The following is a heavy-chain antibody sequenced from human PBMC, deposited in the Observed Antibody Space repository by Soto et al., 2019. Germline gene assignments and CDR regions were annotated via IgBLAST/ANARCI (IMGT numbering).Heavy chain of an antibody. CDR1: GGSFSGYY. Sequence: SETLSLTCAVYGGSFSGYYWSWIRQPPGKGLEWIGEINHSGSTNYNPSLKSRVTISVDTSKNQFSLKLSSLTAADTAVYYCARGYLGAAAGNSFDYWGQGTLVTVSS. V-gene: IGHV4-34*01. CDR3: ARGYLGAAAGNSFDY. CDR2: INHSGST. J-gene: IGHJ4*02. D-gene: IGHD6-13*01.